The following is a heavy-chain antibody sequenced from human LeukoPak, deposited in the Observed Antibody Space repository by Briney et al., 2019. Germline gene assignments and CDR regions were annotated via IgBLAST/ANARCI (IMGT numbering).Heavy chain of an antibody. V-gene: IGHV4-59*01. J-gene: IGHJ4*02. CDR1: GGSISSYY. CDR3: ARFGWFGEHIDY. CDR2: IYYSGST. Sequence: PSETLSLTCTVSGGSISSYYWSWIRQPPGKGLEWMGYIYYSGSTNYNPSLKSRVTISVDTSKNQFSLKLSSVTAADTAVYYCARFGWFGEHIDYWGQGTLVTVSS. D-gene: IGHD3-10*01.